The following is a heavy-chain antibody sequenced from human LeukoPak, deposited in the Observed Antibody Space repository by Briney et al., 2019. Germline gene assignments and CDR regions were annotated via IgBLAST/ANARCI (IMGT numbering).Heavy chain of an antibody. V-gene: IGHV4-59*01. J-gene: IGHJ4*02. CDR2: IYYTGST. Sequence: SETLSLTCTVSGGSISSYYWSWIRQPPGKGLEWIGYIYYTGSTNYNPSLKSRVTISVDTSKSQFSLRLSSVTAADTAVYYCARENYYGSGSYGDYFEYWGRGTLVTVSS. CDR3: ARENYYGSGSYGDYFEY. CDR1: GGSISSYY. D-gene: IGHD3-10*01.